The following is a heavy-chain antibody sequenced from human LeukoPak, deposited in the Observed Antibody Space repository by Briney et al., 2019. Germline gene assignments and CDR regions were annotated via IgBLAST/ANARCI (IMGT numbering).Heavy chain of an antibody. CDR1: GFTFSDHY. CDR2: TRNKANSYTT. D-gene: IGHD3-10*01. V-gene: IGHV3-72*01. J-gene: IGHJ4*02. Sequence: PGGSLRLSCAASGFTFSDHYMDWVRQAPGKGLEWVGRTRNKANSYTTEYAASVKGRSTISRDDSKNSLYLQMNSLKTDDTAVYYCARAVRYGSGSYLLYYFDYWAQGTLVTVSS. CDR3: ARAVRYGSGSYLLYYFDY.